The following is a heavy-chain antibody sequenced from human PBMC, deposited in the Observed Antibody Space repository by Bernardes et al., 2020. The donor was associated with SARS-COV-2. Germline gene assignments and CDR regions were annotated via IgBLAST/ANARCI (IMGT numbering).Heavy chain of an antibody. CDR1: GDSVSSNSAA. Sequence: SQTLSLTCAISGDSVSSNSAAWNWIRQSPSRGLEWLGRTYYRSKWYNDYAVSVKSRITINPDTSKNQFSLQLNSVTPEDTAVYYCARALVVDTAMVSWFDPWGQGTLVTVSS. D-gene: IGHD5-18*01. CDR2: TYYRSKWYN. V-gene: IGHV6-1*01. J-gene: IGHJ5*02. CDR3: ARALVVDTAMVSWFDP.